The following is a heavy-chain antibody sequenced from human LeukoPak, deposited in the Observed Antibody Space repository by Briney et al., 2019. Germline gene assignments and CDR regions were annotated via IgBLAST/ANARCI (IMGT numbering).Heavy chain of an antibody. Sequence: GGSLRLSCAASGFTFSSYAMSWVRQAPGKGLEWVSAISGSGGSTYYADSVKGRFTISRDNSKNTLYLQMNSLRAEDTALYYCAKFNDPSFYYGDFGDYWGQGTLVTVSS. V-gene: IGHV3-23*01. J-gene: IGHJ4*02. CDR1: GFTFSSYA. CDR3: AKFNDPSFYYGDFGDY. CDR2: ISGSGGST. D-gene: IGHD4-17*01.